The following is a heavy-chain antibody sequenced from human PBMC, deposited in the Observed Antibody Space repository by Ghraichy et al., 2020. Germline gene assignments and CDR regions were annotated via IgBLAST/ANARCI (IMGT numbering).Heavy chain of an antibody. V-gene: IGHV4-39*01. J-gene: IGHJ2*01. D-gene: IGHD4-17*01. CDR3: ARRGTTVTRNYWYFDL. Sequence: SETLSLTCTVSGGSISSSNYYWVWIRQPPGKGLEWIGTIYYSGSTYYNPSLESRVTTSVDTSKNQFSLKLSSVTAADTAVYYCARRGTTVTRNYWYFDLWGRGTLVTVSS. CDR1: GGSISSSNYY. CDR2: IYYSGST.